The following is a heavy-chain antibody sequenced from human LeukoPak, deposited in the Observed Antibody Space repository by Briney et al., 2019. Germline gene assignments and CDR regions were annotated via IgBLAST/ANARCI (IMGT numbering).Heavy chain of an antibody. CDR1: GGSISTYY. D-gene: IGHD1-26*01. J-gene: IGHJ4*02. CDR3: ARHGGTLDYFDY. V-gene: IGHV4-59*08. Sequence: SETLSLTCNVSGGSISTYYWSWIRQPPGKGLEWIGYISDGGVTSYNPSLKGCVTISVDSPKNSFSLRLTSLTAVDTALYYCARHGGTLDYFDYWGPGSLVTVSS. CDR2: ISDGGVT.